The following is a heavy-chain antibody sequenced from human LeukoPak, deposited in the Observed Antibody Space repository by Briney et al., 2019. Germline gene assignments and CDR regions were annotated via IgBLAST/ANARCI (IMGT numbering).Heavy chain of an antibody. J-gene: IGHJ4*02. Sequence: GASLKISCKGSGYRFTSYWIGWVRQMPGKGLEWMGIIYPGDSDTRYSPSFQGQVTISADKSISTAYLQWSSLKASDTAMYYCARGVGYNFDYFDYWGQGTLVTVSS. CDR1: GYRFTSYW. V-gene: IGHV5-51*01. D-gene: IGHD5-24*01. CDR3: ARGVGYNFDYFDY. CDR2: IYPGDSDT.